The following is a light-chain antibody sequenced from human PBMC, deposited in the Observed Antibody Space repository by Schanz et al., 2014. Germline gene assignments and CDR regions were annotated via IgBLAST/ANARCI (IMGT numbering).Light chain of an antibody. Sequence: QSALTQPASVSGSPGQSITISCTGTSSDIGGRAYVSWYQQRPGKAPQLILYDVNSRPSGVSYRFSGSKSGYTASLTISGLQVEDGADYYCQSYDSSLSSLVLGGGTKLTVL. CDR1: SSDIGGRAY. CDR2: DVN. J-gene: IGLJ3*02. CDR3: QSYDSSLSSLV. V-gene: IGLV2-14*01.